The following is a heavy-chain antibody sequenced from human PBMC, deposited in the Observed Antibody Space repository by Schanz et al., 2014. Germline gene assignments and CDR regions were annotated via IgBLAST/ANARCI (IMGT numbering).Heavy chain of an antibody. V-gene: IGHV3-23*04. CDR3: AKSMYSTSWAFDL. Sequence: EVQLVESGGGLVQPGGSLRLSCAASGFTFNNYDMNWVRLVPGKGLECVSGISGGGGSAYYADSVKGRFTISRDNSKNTLYVQMNSLRAEDTAVYYCAKSMYSTSWAFDLWGQGAQVTVSS. CDR1: GFTFNNYD. J-gene: IGHJ4*02. D-gene: IGHD2-2*01. CDR2: ISGGGGSA.